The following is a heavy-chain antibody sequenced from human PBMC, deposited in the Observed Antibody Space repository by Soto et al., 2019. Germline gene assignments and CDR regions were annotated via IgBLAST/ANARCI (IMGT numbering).Heavy chain of an antibody. CDR1: GYTFTSYD. V-gene: IGHV1-8*01. CDR2: MNPNSGNT. D-gene: IGHD2-8*01. Sequence: SVKVSFKASGYTFTSYDINWERQATGQGLEWMGWMNPNSGNTGYAQKFQGRVTMTRNTSISTAYMELSSLRSEDTAVYYCARIHGASDAFDIWGQGTMVTVSS. J-gene: IGHJ3*02. CDR3: ARIHGASDAFDI.